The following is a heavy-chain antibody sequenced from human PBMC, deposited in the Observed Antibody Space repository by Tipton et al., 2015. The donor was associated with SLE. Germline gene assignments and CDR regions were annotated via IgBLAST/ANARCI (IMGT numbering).Heavy chain of an antibody. V-gene: IGHV4-30-2*01. CDR3: WGYYNYGMDV. Sequence: LRLSCTVSGGSIRSAGYSWSWIRQPPGKGLEWIGYIYQSGNTYYNPSLKSRVTISVDRTKNQFSLKLSSVTAADTAVYFCWGYYNYGMDVWGQGTTVTVSS. CDR2: IYQSGNT. CDR1: GGSIRSAGYS. J-gene: IGHJ6*02. D-gene: IGHD3-16*01.